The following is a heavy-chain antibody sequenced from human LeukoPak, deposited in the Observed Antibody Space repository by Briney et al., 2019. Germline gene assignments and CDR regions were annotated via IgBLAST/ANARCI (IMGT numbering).Heavy chain of an antibody. CDR3: ASAMVRGVMGDY. V-gene: IGHV1-69*04. D-gene: IGHD3-10*01. CDR1: GGTFSSYA. J-gene: IGHJ4*02. Sequence: SVKVSCKASGGTFSSYAISWVRQAPGQGLERMGRIIPILGIANYAQKFQGRVTITADKSTSTAYMELSSLRSEDTAVYYCASAMVRGVMGDYWGQGTLVTVSS. CDR2: IIPILGIA.